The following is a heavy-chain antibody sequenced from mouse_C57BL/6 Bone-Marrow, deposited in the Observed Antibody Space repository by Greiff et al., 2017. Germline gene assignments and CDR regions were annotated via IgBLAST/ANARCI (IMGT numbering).Heavy chain of an antibody. D-gene: IGHD3-3*01. V-gene: IGHV1-82*01. CDR1: GYAFSSSW. J-gene: IGHJ2*01. CDR2: IYPGDGDT. CDR3: ARYGQLTGPLDY. Sequence: VQLQQSGPELVKPGASVKISCKASGYAFSSSWMNWVKQRPGKGLEWIGRIYPGDGDTNYNGKFKGKAALTADKSSSTAYMQLSSLTSEDSAVYFCARYGQLTGPLDYWGQGTTLTVSS.